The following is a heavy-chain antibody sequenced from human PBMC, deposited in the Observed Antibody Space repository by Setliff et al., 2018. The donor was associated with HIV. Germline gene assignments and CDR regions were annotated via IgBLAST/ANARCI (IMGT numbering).Heavy chain of an antibody. V-gene: IGHV1-18*04. CDR1: GYTFTSYG. Sequence: ASVKVSCKASGYTFTSYGISWVRQAPGQGLEWMGWISAYNGNTNYAQKFQGRVTITAEDESTSTAYMELSSLRSEDTAVYYCAAHYDILTGYRRPLDYWGQGTLVTVSS. D-gene: IGHD3-9*01. J-gene: IGHJ4*02. CDR2: ISAYNGNT. CDR3: AAHYDILTGYRRPLDY.